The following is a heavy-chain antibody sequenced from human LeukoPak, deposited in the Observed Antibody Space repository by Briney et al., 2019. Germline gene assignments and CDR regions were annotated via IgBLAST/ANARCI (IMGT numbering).Heavy chain of an antibody. CDR1: GYSFTSYW. CDR2: IYPGDSDT. CDR3: ARHFTLCRSSTSCYDGGDYYYYYMDV. J-gene: IGHJ6*03. V-gene: IGHV5-51*01. Sequence: EESLKISCKGSGYSFTSYWIGWVRQMPGKGLEWMGIIYPGDSDTRYSPSFQGQVTISADKSISTAYLQWSSLKASDTAMYYCARHFTLCRSSTSCYDGGDYYYYYMDVWGKGTTVTVSS. D-gene: IGHD2-2*01.